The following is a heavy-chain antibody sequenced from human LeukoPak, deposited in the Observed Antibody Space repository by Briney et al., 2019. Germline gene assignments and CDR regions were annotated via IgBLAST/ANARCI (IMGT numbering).Heavy chain of an antibody. Sequence: GGSLRLSCAASGFTFSSYEMNWVRQAPGKGLEWVSYISSSGSTIYYADSVKGRFTISRDNAKNSLYLQMNSLRAEDTAVYYCARDNGVNDAFDIWGQGTMVTVSS. CDR2: ISSSGSTI. D-gene: IGHD2-8*01. V-gene: IGHV3-48*03. J-gene: IGHJ3*02. CDR1: GFTFSSYE. CDR3: ARDNGVNDAFDI.